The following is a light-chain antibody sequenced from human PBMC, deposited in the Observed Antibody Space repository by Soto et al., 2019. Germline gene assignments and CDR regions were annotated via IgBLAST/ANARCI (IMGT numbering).Light chain of an antibody. CDR2: DAS. Sequence: EIVLTQSPATLSLSPREIANLSFMASQSVSSYLAWYQQKPGQAPRLLIYDASSRATGIPDRFSGSGSGTDFTLTISRLEPEDFAVYYCQQYGNSRGTFGQGTKVDIK. CDR3: QQYGNSRGT. CDR1: QSVSSY. V-gene: IGKV3-20*01. J-gene: IGKJ1*01.